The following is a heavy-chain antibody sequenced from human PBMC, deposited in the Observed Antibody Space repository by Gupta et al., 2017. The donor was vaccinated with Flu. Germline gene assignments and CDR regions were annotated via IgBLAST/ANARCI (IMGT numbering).Heavy chain of an antibody. Sequence: QVQLQQSGPGLVKPSQTLSLTCAISGDSVATNSAAWNWIRHSPSRGLEWLGRTYYKSKWYTDYAVSVQGRITIKPDTSKNQFSLQLNSVTPEDTAVYYCASGYYDSSGYYAMDYWGQGTLVTVSS. V-gene: IGHV6-1*01. CDR2: TYYKSKWYT. CDR3: ASGYYDSSGYYAMDY. D-gene: IGHD3-22*01. CDR1: GDSVATNSAA. J-gene: IGHJ4*02.